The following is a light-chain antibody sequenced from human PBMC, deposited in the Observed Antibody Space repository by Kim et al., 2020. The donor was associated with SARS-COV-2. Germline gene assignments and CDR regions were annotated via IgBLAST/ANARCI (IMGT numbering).Light chain of an antibody. CDR1: SSDVGGYNY. Sequence: GQSNTISCTGTSSDVGGYNYVSWYQQHPGKAPKLMIYDVSNRPSGVSNRFSGSKSGNTASLTISGLQAEDEADYYCSSYTSSIFYVFGTGTKVTVL. CDR2: DVS. V-gene: IGLV2-14*03. J-gene: IGLJ1*01. CDR3: SSYTSSIFYV.